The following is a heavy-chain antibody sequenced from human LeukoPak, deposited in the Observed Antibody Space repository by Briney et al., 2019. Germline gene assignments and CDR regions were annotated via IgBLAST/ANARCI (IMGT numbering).Heavy chain of an antibody. Sequence: ASVKVSCKASGYTFTIYYMHWVRQAPGQGLEWMEIINPSGGSTSYAQKFQGRVTMTRDTSTSTVYMELSSLRSEDTAVYYCARGDYYDSSGYYYYFDYWGQGTLVTVSS. CDR2: INPSGGST. J-gene: IGHJ4*02. D-gene: IGHD3-22*01. CDR1: GYTFTIYY. V-gene: IGHV1-46*01. CDR3: ARGDYYDSSGYYYYFDY.